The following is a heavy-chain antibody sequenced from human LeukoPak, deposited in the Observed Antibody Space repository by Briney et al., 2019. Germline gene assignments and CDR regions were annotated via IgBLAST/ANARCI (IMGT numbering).Heavy chain of an antibody. D-gene: IGHD4-11*01. CDR2: IYYSGST. CDR3: ARMYSNYFDY. Sequence: SETLSLTCTVSGGSISSGDYYWSWIRQPPGKGLEWVGYIYYSGSTTYNPSLKGRVTISVDTSKNQFSLQLSSVTAADTAVYYCARMYSNYFDYWGQGSLVTVSS. J-gene: IGHJ4*02. CDR1: GGSISSGDYY. V-gene: IGHV4-61*08.